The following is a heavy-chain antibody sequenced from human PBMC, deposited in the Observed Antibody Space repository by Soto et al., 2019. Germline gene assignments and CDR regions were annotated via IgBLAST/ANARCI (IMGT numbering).Heavy chain of an antibody. J-gene: IGHJ6*02. Sequence: ASVKVSCKASGYTFTSYCISWVRQAPGQGLEWMGWISAYNGNTNYAQKLQGRVTMTTDTSTSTAYMELRSLRSDDTAVYYCARDYSSSWPNYYYGMDVWGQGTTVTVSS. CDR2: ISAYNGNT. V-gene: IGHV1-18*01. CDR3: ARDYSSSWPNYYYGMDV. CDR1: GYTFTSYC. D-gene: IGHD6-13*01.